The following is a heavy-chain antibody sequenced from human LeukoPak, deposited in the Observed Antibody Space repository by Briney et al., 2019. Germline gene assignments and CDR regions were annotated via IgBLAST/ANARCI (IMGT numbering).Heavy chain of an antibody. CDR1: GYSISSGYY. D-gene: IGHD6-19*01. J-gene: IGHJ4*02. Sequence: SETLSLTCAVSGYSISSGYYWGWIRPPPGKGLEWIGSIYHSGGTYYNPSLKSRVTISVDTSKNQFSLKLSSVTAADTAVYYCARGVAVAGGFDYWGQGTLVTVSS. CDR3: ARGVAVAGGFDY. CDR2: IYHSGGT. V-gene: IGHV4-38-2*01.